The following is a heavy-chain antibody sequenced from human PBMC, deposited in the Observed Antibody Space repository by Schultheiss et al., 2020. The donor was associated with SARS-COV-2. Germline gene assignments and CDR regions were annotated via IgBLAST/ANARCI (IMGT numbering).Heavy chain of an antibody. D-gene: IGHD4/OR15-4a*01. Sequence: SETLSLTCTVSGYSISSGYYWSWIRQPPGKGLEWIGEIYHSGSTNYNPSLKSRVTISVDTTKNQFSLKLSSVTAADTAVYYCARVARQLTLDYWGQGTLVTVSS. V-gene: IGHV4-38-2*02. CDR3: ARVARQLTLDY. CDR1: GYSISSGYY. J-gene: IGHJ4*02. CDR2: IYHSGST.